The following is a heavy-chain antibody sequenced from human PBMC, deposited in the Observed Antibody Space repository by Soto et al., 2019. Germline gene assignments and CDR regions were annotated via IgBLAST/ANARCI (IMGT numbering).Heavy chain of an antibody. Sequence: SQTLSLTCAISGDSVSSNSAAWNWIRQSPSRGLEWLGRTYYRSKWYNDYAISVKSRITINPDTSKNQFSLQLNSVTPEDTAVYYCASQMGGDSSGYGPMDVWGQGTTVTVSS. V-gene: IGHV6-1*01. CDR3: ASQMGGDSSGYGPMDV. CDR2: TYYRSKWYN. J-gene: IGHJ6*02. CDR1: GDSVSSNSAA. D-gene: IGHD6-13*01.